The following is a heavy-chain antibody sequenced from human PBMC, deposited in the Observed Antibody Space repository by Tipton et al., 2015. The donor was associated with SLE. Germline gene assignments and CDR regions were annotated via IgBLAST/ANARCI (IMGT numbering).Heavy chain of an antibody. J-gene: IGHJ6*02. Sequence: QLVQSGAEVKKPGSSVKVSCKASGGTFSSYAISWVRQAPGQGLEWMGRIIPIFGTANYAQKFQGRVTITADESTSTAYMELSSLRSEDTAVYYCARDGAIFGPGQGYYGMDVWGQGTTVTVSS. D-gene: IGHD3-3*01. V-gene: IGHV1-69*15. CDR3: ARDGAIFGPGQGYYGMDV. CDR2: IIPIFGTA. CDR1: GGTFSSYA.